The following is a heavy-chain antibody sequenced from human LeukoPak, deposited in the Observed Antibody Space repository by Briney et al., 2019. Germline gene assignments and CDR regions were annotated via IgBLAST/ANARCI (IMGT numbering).Heavy chain of an antibody. Sequence: RASVKVSCKASGYTFTSYGISWVRQAPGQGLEWMGWISAYNGNTNYAQKLQGRVTMTTDTSTSTAYMELRSLRSDDTAVYYCARDLRYFDWNYYYYGMDVWGQGTTVTVSS. V-gene: IGHV1-18*01. CDR2: ISAYNGNT. D-gene: IGHD3-9*01. J-gene: IGHJ6*02. CDR1: GYTFTSYG. CDR3: ARDLRYFDWNYYYYGMDV.